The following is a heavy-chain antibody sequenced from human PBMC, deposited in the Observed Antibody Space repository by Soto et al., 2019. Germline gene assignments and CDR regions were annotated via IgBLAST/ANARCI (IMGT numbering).Heavy chain of an antibody. Sequence: QPGGSLRLSCAASGLTLSNYWMHWVRQAPGKGLVWVSRINPDGTSSNSADSVRGRFTISRDNAKNTVYLEMNSLRDEDTAVYYCAHSTTLNWFDPWGQGTLVTVSS. J-gene: IGHJ5*02. CDR2: INPDGTSS. CDR3: AHSTTLNWFDP. V-gene: IGHV3-74*01. D-gene: IGHD2-2*01. CDR1: GLTLSNYW.